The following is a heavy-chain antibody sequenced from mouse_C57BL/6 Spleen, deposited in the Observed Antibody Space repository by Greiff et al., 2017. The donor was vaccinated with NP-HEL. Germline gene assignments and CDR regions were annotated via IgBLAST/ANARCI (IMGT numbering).Heavy chain of an antibody. Sequence: DVMLVESGGDLVKPGGSLKLSCAASGFTFSSYGMSWVRQTPDKRLEWVATISSGGSYTYYPDSVKGRFTISRDNAKNTLYLQMSSLKSEDTAMYYCANGYYDYDGFAYWGQGTLVTVSA. CDR2: ISSGGSYT. CDR1: GFTFSSYG. D-gene: IGHD2-4*01. J-gene: IGHJ3*01. CDR3: ANGYYDYDGFAY. V-gene: IGHV5-6*02.